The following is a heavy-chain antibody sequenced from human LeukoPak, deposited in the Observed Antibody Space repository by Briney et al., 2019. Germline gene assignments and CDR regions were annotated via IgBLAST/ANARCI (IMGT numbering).Heavy chain of an antibody. CDR3: TKDWSADY. CDR1: GFTFGNYA. Sequence: PGGSLRLSCAASGFTFGNYAMTWVRQAPGKGLEWVSAISGDGSDRKYEDCVKGRYTISRDNSKNKLFLQMNSLRVEDTAVYYCTKDWSADYWGQGTLVTVSS. J-gene: IGHJ4*02. V-gene: IGHV3-23*01. CDR2: ISGDGSDR.